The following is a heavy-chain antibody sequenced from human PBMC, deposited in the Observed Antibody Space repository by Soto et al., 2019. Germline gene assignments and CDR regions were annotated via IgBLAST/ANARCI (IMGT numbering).Heavy chain of an antibody. D-gene: IGHD3-3*01. CDR1: GDTFTSYG. V-gene: IGHV1-18*01. CDR3: ARDSPYYDFWSGYLEGFDY. CDR2: ISAYNGNT. J-gene: IGHJ4*02. Sequence: ASVKVTFKASGDTFTSYGISWVRQPPGQGLEWMGWISAYNGNTNYAQKLQGRVTMTTDTSTSTAYMELRSLRSDDTAVYYCARDSPYYDFWSGYLEGFDYWGQGTLVTVSS.